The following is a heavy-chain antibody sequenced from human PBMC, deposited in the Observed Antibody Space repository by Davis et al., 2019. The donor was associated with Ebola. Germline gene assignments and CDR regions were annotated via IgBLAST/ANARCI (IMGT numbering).Heavy chain of an antibody. V-gene: IGHV4-34*01. CDR2: IYHSGST. Sequence: MPSETLSLTCAVYGGSFSGYYWSWIRQPPGKGLEWIGEIYHSGSTYYNPSLKSRVTISVDRSKNQFSLKLSSVTAADTAVYYCASSPKTYYYDSSGYYDYWGQGTLVTVSS. CDR1: GGSFSGYY. J-gene: IGHJ4*02. D-gene: IGHD3-22*01. CDR3: ASSPKTYYYDSSGYYDY.